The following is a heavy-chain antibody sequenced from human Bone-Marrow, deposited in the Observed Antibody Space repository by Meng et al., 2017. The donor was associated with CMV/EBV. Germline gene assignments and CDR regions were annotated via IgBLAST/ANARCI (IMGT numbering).Heavy chain of an antibody. CDR1: GYTFTGYY. CDR3: ARELWDLGYCSSTSCRGGTGVDY. J-gene: IGHJ4*02. V-gene: IGHV1-2*02. D-gene: IGHD2-2*01. Sequence: ASVKVSCKASGYTFTGYYMHWVRQAPGQGLEWMGWINPNSGGTNYAQKLQGRVTMTRDTSISTAYMELSRLRSDDTAVYYCARELWDLGYCSSTSCRGGTGVDYWGQGTLVTVSS. CDR2: INPNSGGT.